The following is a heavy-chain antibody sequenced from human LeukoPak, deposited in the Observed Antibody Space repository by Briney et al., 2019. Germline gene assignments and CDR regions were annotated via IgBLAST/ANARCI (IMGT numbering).Heavy chain of an antibody. D-gene: IGHD1-26*01. CDR3: ARLSIVGASLDY. V-gene: IGHV2-5*01. CDR1: GFSLSTTGVG. J-gene: IGHJ4*02. CDR2: IFWNDDK. Sequence: ESGPTLVNPTQTLTLTCTFSGFSLSTTGVGVGWIRQPPGKALEWLALIFWNDDKRYSPSLKRRLTITKDTSKNQVVLTMINMDPVDTATYYCARLSIVGASLDYWGQGTLVTVSS.